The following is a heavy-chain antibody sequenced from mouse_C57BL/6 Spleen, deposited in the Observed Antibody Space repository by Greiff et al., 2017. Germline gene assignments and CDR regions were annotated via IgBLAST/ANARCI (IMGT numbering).Heavy chain of an antibody. CDR1: GFTFSSYA. CDR3: ARVEDYYGSSSLFDY. D-gene: IGHD1-1*01. CDR2: ISDGGSYT. J-gene: IGHJ2*01. V-gene: IGHV5-4*03. Sequence: EVKLVESGGGLVKPGGSLKLSCAASGFTFSSYAMSWVRQTPEKRLEWVATISDGGSYTYYPDNVKDRFTISRDNAKNNLYLQMSHLKSEDTAMYYCARVEDYYGSSSLFDYWGQGTTLTVSS.